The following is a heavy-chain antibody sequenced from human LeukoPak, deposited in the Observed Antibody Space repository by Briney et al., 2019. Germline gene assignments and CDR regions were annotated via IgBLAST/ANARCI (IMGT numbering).Heavy chain of an antibody. Sequence: GGSLRFSCAASGFTFSSYAMSWVRQAPGLGLEWVSGSSGSGGSTHYADSVKGRFTISRDNSKNTLYLQMNSLRDEDTAVYYRAKDRGLERGASDDWGQGTLVTVSS. J-gene: IGHJ4*02. V-gene: IGHV3-23*01. D-gene: IGHD1-26*01. CDR3: AKDRGLERGASDD. CDR1: GFTFSSYA. CDR2: SSGSGGST.